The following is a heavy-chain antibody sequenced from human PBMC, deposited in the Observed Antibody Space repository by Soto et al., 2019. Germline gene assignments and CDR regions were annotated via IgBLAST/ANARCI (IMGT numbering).Heavy chain of an antibody. V-gene: IGHV3-74*01. CDR2: INSDGSST. D-gene: IGHD6-6*01. CDR1: GFTFSSCW. Sequence: GGSLRLSCAASGFTFSSCWMHWVRQAPGKGLVWVSRINSDGSSTSYADSVKGRFTISRDNAKNTLYLQMNSLRAEDTAVYYCASDRWSSSSPYYYYGMDVWGQGTTVTVSS. J-gene: IGHJ6*02. CDR3: ASDRWSSSSPYYYYGMDV.